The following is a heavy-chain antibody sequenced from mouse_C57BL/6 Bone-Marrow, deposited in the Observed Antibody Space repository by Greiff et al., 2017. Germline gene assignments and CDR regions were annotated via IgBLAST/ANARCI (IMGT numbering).Heavy chain of an antibody. CDR3: ARGGYWYFDV. CDR1: GYTFTSYW. V-gene: IGHV1-55*01. J-gene: IGHJ1*03. Sequence: QVQLQQPGAELVKPGASVKMSCKASGYTFTSYWITGVKQRPGQGLEWIGGIYPGSGSTNYNEKFKSKATLTVDTSSSTAYRQLSSLTSEDSAVYYCARGGYWYFDVWGTGTTVTVSS. CDR2: IYPGSGST.